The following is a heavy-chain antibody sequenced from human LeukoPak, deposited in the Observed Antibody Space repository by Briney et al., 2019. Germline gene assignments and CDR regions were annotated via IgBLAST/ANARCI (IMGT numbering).Heavy chain of an antibody. D-gene: IGHD5-24*01. CDR2: IKQDGSEK. J-gene: IGHJ4*02. V-gene: IGHV3-7*01. CDR3: ARELGDGYILFYFDY. CDR1: EFTFSSYW. Sequence: PGGSLRLSCAASEFTFSSYWMNWVRQAPGKGLEWVANIKQDGSEKYYVDSVKGRFTISRDNAQNSLYLQMNSLRVEDTAIYYCARELGDGYILFYFDYWGQGTLVTVSS.